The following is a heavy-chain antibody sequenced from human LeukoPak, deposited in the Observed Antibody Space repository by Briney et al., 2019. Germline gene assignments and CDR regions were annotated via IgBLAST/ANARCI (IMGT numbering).Heavy chain of an antibody. J-gene: IGHJ4*02. CDR1: GFTFSSYW. CDR3: ARGGYSVYFFSGDY. D-gene: IGHD5/OR15-5a*01. V-gene: IGHV3-7*01. Sequence: PGGSLRLSCAASGFTFSSYWMSWVRQAPGKGLEWVANIKQDGSEKYYVDSVKGRFTVSRENAKNSLYLQMNSLRATDTAVYYCARGGYSVYFFSGDYWGQGTLATVSS. CDR2: IKQDGSEK.